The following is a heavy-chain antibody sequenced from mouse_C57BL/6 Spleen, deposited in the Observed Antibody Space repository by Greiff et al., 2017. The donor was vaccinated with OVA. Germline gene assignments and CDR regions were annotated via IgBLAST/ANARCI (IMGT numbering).Heavy chain of an antibody. CDR2: INPNNGGT. Sequence: EVQLQESGPELVKPGASVKMSCKASGYTFTDYNMHWVKQSHGKSLEWIGYINPNNGGTSYNQKFKGKATLTVNKSSSTAYMELRSLTSEDAAVYYCARAWDEGAMDYWGQGTSVTVSS. D-gene: IGHD4-1*01. J-gene: IGHJ4*01. CDR1: GYTFTDYN. V-gene: IGHV1-22*01. CDR3: ARAWDEGAMDY.